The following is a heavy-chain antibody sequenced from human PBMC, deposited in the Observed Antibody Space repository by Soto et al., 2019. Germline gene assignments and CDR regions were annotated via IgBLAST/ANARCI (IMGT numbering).Heavy chain of an antibody. D-gene: IGHD3-22*01. CDR1: GGTFSSYA. CDR3: ARFYKGSSYYDSSGYYAYYGMDV. CDR2: INPNSGGT. Sequence: ASVKVSCKASGGTFSSYAISWVRQAPGQGLEWMGWINPNSGGTNYAQKFQGWVTMTRDTSISTAYMELSRLRSDDTAVYYCARFYKGSSYYDSSGYYAYYGMDVWGQ. V-gene: IGHV1-2*04. J-gene: IGHJ6*02.